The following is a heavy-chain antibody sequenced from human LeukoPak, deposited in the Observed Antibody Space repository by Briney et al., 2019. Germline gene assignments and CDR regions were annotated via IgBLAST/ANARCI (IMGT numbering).Heavy chain of an antibody. CDR3: ARVVDYDTSGYQTKNWFDP. V-gene: IGHV5-51*01. D-gene: IGHD3-22*01. CDR2: IYVGDSDT. J-gene: IGHJ5*02. CDR1: GYSFTTHW. Sequence: RGESLKISCKASGYSFTTHWIGWVRQMPGKGLEWMGIIYVGDSDTRYRPSFQGQVTISADKSINTAYLQWSSLKASDTAMYYCARVVDYDTSGYQTKNWFDPWGQGTLVTVSS.